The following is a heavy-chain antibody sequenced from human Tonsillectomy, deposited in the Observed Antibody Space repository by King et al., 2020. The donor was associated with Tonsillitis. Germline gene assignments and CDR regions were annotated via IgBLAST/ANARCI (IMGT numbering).Heavy chain of an antibody. CDR1: GDSISSGNYY. CDR3: ARPILAARTGFVLSAFDV. CDR2: LSFGVTT. Sequence: LQLQESGPGLVKPSGTLSLNCIVSGDSISSGNYYWAWIRQPPGKGLEWIASLSFGVTTHYSPSLRGRVSMSVDASKNHLTLHLTSVTAADTAIYYCARPILAARTGFVLSAFDVWGLGTPAIVSS. V-gene: IGHV4-39*01. J-gene: IGHJ3*01. D-gene: IGHD6-13*01.